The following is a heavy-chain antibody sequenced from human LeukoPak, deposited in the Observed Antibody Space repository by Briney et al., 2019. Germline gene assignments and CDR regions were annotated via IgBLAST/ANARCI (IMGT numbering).Heavy chain of an antibody. D-gene: IGHD3-9*01. V-gene: IGHV3-53*01. J-gene: IGHJ4*02. CDR2: IYSGGST. Sequence: PGGSLRLSCAASGFTVSSNYMSWVRQAPGKGLEWVSVIYSGGSTYYADSVKGRFTISRDNSKNTLYLQMNSLRAEDTAVYYCARRHAGYGFDYWGQGTLVTVSS. CDR1: GFTVSSNY. CDR3: ARRHAGYGFDY.